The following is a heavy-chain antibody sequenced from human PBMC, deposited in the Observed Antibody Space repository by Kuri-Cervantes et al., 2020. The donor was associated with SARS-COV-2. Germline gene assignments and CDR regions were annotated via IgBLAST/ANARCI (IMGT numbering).Heavy chain of an antibody. V-gene: IGHV3-48*01. D-gene: IGHD5-18*01. Sequence: GGSLRLSCVASGFTLSRYSMNWVRQAPGKGLEWVSYISSSSNTIYYADSVRGRSTISRDNAKNSLYLQMNSLRAEDTAVYYCARGFSGYSYGDAFDIWGQGTMVTVSS. CDR1: GFTLSRYS. CDR3: ARGFSGYSYGDAFDI. CDR2: ISSSSNTI. J-gene: IGHJ3*02.